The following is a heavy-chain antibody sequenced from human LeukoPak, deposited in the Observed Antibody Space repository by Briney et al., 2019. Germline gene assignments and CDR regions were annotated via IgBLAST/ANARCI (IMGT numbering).Heavy chain of an antibody. J-gene: IGHJ3*02. CDR3: ARSAPYCSGGSCYLNDAFDI. Sequence: ASVKVSCKASGYTFTSYYMHWVRQAPGQGLESMGIINPSGGTTSYAQKFQGRVTMTRDTSTSTVYMELSSLRSEDTAVYYCARSAPYCSGGSCYLNDAFDIWGQGTMVTVSS. V-gene: IGHV1-46*01. CDR2: INPSGGTT. D-gene: IGHD2-15*01. CDR1: GYTFTSYY.